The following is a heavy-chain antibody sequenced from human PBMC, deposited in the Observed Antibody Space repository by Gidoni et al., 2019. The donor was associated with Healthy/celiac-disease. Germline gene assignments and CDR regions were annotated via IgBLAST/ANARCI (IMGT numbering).Heavy chain of an antibody. D-gene: IGHD6-6*01. CDR2: INPSGGST. V-gene: IGHV1-46*03. Sequence: QVQLVQSGAEVKKPGASVKVSCKASGYTFTSYYMHWVRQAPGQGLEWMGIINPSGGSTSYAQKFQGRVTMTRDTSTSTVYMELSSLRSEDTAVYYCARASSSSTYWYYGMDVWGQGTTVTVSS. CDR3: ARASSSSTYWYYGMDV. CDR1: GYTFTSYY. J-gene: IGHJ6*02.